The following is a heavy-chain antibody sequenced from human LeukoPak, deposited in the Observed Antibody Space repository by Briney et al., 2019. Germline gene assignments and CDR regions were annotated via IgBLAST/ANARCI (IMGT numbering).Heavy chain of an antibody. D-gene: IGHD6-13*01. CDR3: AKGTRAAAGPWFDP. Sequence: GGSLRLSCAASGFTFSSYAMSWVRQGPGKGLEWVSGISGSGDSTYYADSVKGRFTISRDNSKNTLYLQMNSLRAEDTAVYYCAKGTRAAAGPWFDPWDQGTLVTVSS. CDR2: ISGSGDST. J-gene: IGHJ5*02. V-gene: IGHV3-23*01. CDR1: GFTFSSYA.